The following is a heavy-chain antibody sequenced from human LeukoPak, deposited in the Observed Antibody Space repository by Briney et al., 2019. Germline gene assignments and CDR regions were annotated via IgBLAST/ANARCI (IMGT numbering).Heavy chain of an antibody. V-gene: IGHV3-33*01. CDR3: SSSACRKAAALDN. Sequence: GGSLRLSCAASGFTFSSYGIHWIRQAPGKGLEWVAIVWYDGRNKYYADSVKGRFTISRDNSKGTLYLQMTSLRAEDTAVYYWSSSACRKAAALDNWGQGTLVTVSS. D-gene: IGHD6-13*01. CDR2: VWYDGRNK. J-gene: IGHJ4*02. CDR1: GFTFSSYG.